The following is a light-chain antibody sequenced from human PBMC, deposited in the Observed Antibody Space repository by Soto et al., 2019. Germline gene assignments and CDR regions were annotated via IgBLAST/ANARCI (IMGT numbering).Light chain of an antibody. Sequence: QPVLTQPPSASGTPGQRVTISCSGSSSNIGSNYVYWYQQLPETAPKLLIYSNNLRPSGVPDRFSASKSGTSASLAISGLRSEDEADYYCAAWDDSLSGPIFGTGTKLTVL. CDR1: SSNIGSNY. V-gene: IGLV1-47*02. CDR2: SNN. CDR3: AAWDDSLSGPI. J-gene: IGLJ1*01.